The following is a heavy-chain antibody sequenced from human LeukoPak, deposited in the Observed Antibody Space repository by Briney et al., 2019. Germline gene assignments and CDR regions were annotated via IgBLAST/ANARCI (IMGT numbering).Heavy chain of an antibody. CDR1: GFTFSSYA. CDR2: ISGSGGST. D-gene: IGHD6-13*01. V-gene: IGHV3-23*01. Sequence: GGSLRLSCAASGFTFSSYAMSWVRQAPGKGLEWVSTISGSGGSTYYADSVKGWFTISRDNSKNMLFLQMNSLRAEDTAVYYCAKGYGGSWYFDYWGQGTLVTVSS. CDR3: AKGYGGSWYFDY. J-gene: IGHJ4*02.